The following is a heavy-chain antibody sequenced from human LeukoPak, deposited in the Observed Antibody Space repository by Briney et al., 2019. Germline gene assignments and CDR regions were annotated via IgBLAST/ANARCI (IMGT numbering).Heavy chain of an antibody. CDR3: AKALLGSWDYFDY. Sequence: GGSLRLSCAASGFTFSSYGMHWVRQAPGKGLEWVAFIRYDGSNRYYADSVKGRFTISRDNSKNTLYLQMNSLRAEDTALYYCAKALLGSWDYFDYWGQGTLVTVSS. D-gene: IGHD1-26*01. J-gene: IGHJ4*02. CDR2: IRYDGSNR. CDR1: GFTFSSYG. V-gene: IGHV3-30*02.